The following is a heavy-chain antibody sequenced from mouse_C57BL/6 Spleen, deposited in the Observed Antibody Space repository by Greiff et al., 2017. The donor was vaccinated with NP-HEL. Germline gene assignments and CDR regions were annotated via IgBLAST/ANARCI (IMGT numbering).Heavy chain of an antibody. CDR1: GFNIKDYY. Sequence: EVQLQQSGAELVRPGASVKLSCTASGFNIKDYYMHWVKQRPEQGLEWIGRIDPEDGDTEYAPKFQGKATMTADTSSNTAYLQLSSLKSEDTDVYYCTRNYYGSSYGFAYWGQGTLVTVAA. V-gene: IGHV14-1*01. CDR2: IDPEDGDT. D-gene: IGHD1-1*01. CDR3: TRNYYGSSYGFAY. J-gene: IGHJ3*01.